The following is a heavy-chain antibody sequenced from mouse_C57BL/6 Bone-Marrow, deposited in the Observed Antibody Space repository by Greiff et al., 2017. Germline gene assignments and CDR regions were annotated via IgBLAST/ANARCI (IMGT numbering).Heavy chain of an antibody. J-gene: IGHJ1*03. Sequence: VHVKQSGPELVKPGASVKISCKASGYTFTDYYMNWVKQSHGKSLEWIGDINPNNGGTSYNQKFKGKATLTVDKSSSTAYMELRSLTSEDSAVYYCANYYGSYWYFDVWGTGTTVTVSS. CDR2: INPNNGGT. CDR3: ANYYGSYWYFDV. D-gene: IGHD1-1*01. V-gene: IGHV1-26*01. CDR1: GYTFTDYY.